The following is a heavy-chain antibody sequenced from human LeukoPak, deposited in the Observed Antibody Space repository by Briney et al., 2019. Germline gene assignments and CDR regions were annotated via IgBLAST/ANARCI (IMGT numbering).Heavy chain of an antibody. V-gene: IGHV1-18*01. CDR3: ARVIPLVGVSRWFDP. CDR2: ISAYNGNT. J-gene: IGHJ5*02. CDR1: GYNFTSNG. D-gene: IGHD1-26*01. Sequence: ASVNVSCKASGYNFTSNGISWVRQAAGQGLEWMGWISAYNGNTNYAQKLQGRVTMTTDTSTSTAYMELRSLRSDDTAVYYCARVIPLVGVSRWFDPWGQGTLVTVSS.